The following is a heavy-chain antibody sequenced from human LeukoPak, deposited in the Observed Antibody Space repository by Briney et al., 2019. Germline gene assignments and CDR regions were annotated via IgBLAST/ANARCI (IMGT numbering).Heavy chain of an antibody. V-gene: IGHV1-46*01. CDR1: GYTFTSYY. D-gene: IGHD5-18*01. J-gene: IGHJ2*01. CDR3: ARDPLGYRLGYFDL. CDR2: INPSGGST. Sequence: ASVKLSCKASGYTFTSYYMHWVRQAPGQGLEWMGIINPSGGSTSYAQKLQGRVTMTRDTYTSTVYMELSSLRSEDTAVYYCARDPLGYRLGYFDLWGRGTVVTVSS.